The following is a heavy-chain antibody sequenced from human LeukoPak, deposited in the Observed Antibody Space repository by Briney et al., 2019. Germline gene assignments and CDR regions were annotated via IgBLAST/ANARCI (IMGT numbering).Heavy chain of an antibody. CDR1: GYTFTGYY. CDR3: ARGRRFQWLLPFDY. J-gene: IGHJ4*02. D-gene: IGHD6-19*01. Sequence: GASVKVSCKTSGYTFTGYYMHWVRQAPGQGLEWMGWINPNSGGTNYAQKFQGRVTMTRDTSISTAYMELSRLRSDDTAVYYCARGRRFQWLLPFDYWGQGTLVAVSS. CDR2: INPNSGGT. V-gene: IGHV1-2*02.